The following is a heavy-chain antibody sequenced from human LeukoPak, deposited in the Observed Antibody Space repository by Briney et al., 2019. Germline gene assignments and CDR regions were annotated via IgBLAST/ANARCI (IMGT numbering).Heavy chain of an antibody. V-gene: IGHV4-34*01. D-gene: IGHD2-15*01. CDR1: GGSFSGYY. CDR3: ARDKFCSDTGSWHIGLFDF. J-gene: IGHJ4*02. CDR2: INHRGSS. Sequence: SETLSLTCDVYGGSFSGYYWTWLRQPPGKGLEWIGQINHRGSSHYNPSLRSRVTISVDTSKTQFSLKLTSVTAADTAVYYCARDKFCSDTGSWHIGLFDFWGQGALVTVSS.